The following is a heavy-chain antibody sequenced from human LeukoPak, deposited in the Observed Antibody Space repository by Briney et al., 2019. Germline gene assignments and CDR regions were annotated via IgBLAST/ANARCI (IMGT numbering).Heavy chain of an antibody. CDR2: ISSSGSTI. Sequence: GGSLRLSCAASGFTFSSYEMNWVRQAPGKGLEWVSYISSSGSTIYYADSVKGRFTISRDNAKNSLYLQMNSLRAEDTAVYYCAKDRHPKTTLNYFDYWGQGTLVTVSS. V-gene: IGHV3-48*03. CDR1: GFTFSSYE. CDR3: AKDRHPKTTLNYFDY. D-gene: IGHD2-15*01. J-gene: IGHJ4*02.